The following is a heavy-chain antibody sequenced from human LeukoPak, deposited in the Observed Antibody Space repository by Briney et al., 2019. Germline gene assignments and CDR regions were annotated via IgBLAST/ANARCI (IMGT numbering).Heavy chain of an antibody. Sequence: SETLSLTCTVSGYSISSGYYWGWIRQPPGKGLEWIGSIYHSGSTYYNPSLKSRVTISVDTSKNQFSLKLSSVTAADTAVYYCARDETYYYGSGGRGQFDYWGQGTLVTVSS. V-gene: IGHV4-38-2*02. J-gene: IGHJ4*02. CDR1: GYSISSGYY. CDR3: ARDETYYYGSGGRGQFDY. CDR2: IYHSGST. D-gene: IGHD3-10*01.